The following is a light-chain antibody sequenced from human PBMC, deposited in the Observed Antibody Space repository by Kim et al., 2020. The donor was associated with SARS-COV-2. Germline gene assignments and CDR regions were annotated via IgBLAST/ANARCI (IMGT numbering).Light chain of an antibody. Sequence: KVAISCSGGSANIGNKYVSWYQQLPGTAPKLLIYDNNKRPSGIPDRFSGSKSGTSATLGITGLQTGDEADYYCGTWDSSLSAGVFGGGTKVTVL. CDR1: SANIGNKY. CDR3: GTWDSSLSAGV. CDR2: DNN. V-gene: IGLV1-51*01. J-gene: IGLJ3*02.